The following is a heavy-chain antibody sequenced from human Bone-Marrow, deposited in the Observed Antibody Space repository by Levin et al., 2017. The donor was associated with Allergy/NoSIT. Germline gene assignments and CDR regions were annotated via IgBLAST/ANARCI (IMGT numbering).Heavy chain of an antibody. Sequence: GGSLRLSCAASGFTFAAYGMNWVRQAPGKGLEWVAGVTGSGTSTSYADSVKGRFTISRDNSKNTLSLLMNSLRAEDTATYFCATDILIVSAPYSFDYWGQGARVTVSS. CDR1: GFTFAAYG. CDR2: VTGSGTST. J-gene: IGHJ4*02. CDR3: ATDILIVSAPYSFDY. V-gene: IGHV3-23*01. D-gene: IGHD3-9*01.